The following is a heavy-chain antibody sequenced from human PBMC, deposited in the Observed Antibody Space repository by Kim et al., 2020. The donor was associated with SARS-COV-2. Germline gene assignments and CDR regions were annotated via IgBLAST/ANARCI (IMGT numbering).Heavy chain of an antibody. CDR2: IHYSWST. Sequence: SETLSLTCTVSGGSISSYYWSWIRQPPGKGLEWIGYIHYSWSTNYNPSLKSRVTISVDTSKNQFSLKLSSVTAADAAVYYCAALDDFWSGYPHFDYWGQGTLVSVSS. J-gene: IGHJ4*02. CDR1: GGSISSYY. CDR3: AALDDFWSGYPHFDY. V-gene: IGHV4-59*13. D-gene: IGHD3-3*01.